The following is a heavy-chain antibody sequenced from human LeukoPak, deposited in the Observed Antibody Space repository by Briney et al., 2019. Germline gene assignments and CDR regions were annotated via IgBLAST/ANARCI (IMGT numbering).Heavy chain of an antibody. J-gene: IGHJ4*02. Sequence: GGSLRLSCVASGVTLSNYAMSWVRQAPGKGLEWVSAISGSGGSTYYADSVKGRFTISRDNSKNTLYLQMNSLRAEDTAVYHCAKDRSGSYLPFDYWGQGTLVTVSS. CDR2: ISGSGGST. CDR3: AKDRSGSYLPFDY. V-gene: IGHV3-23*01. D-gene: IGHD3-10*01. CDR1: GVTLSNYA.